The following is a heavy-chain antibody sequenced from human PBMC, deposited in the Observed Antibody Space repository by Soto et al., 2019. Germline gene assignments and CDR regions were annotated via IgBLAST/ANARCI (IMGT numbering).Heavy chain of an antibody. V-gene: IGHV3-15*01. CDR3: TTESGYRRSSLYFDC. CDR2: IKSKTDGGTI. J-gene: IGHJ4*02. D-gene: IGHD6-6*01. Sequence: EVQLVESGGGLVKPGGSLRLSRAASGFTFSNAWMTWVRQAPGKGLEWVGRIKSKTDGGTIDYAAPVKGRFAVSRDDSETAQYLQMISLKSEYKAVYYWTTESGYRRSSLYFDCWGQGAQVTVSS. CDR1: GFTFSNAW.